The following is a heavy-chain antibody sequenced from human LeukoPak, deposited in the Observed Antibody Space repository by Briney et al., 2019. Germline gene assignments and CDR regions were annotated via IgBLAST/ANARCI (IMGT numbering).Heavy chain of an antibody. J-gene: IGHJ4*02. Sequence: GRSLRLSCAASGFTFRTYAMNWVRQAPGKGLEWVAVISDDGSNKYYAESVKGQFTISRDNSKNTLYLQMNSLRAEDTAVYYCSRAFSTTAFDYWGQGTLVTVSS. CDR1: GFTFRTYA. V-gene: IGHV3-30*04. CDR3: SRAFSTTAFDY. D-gene: IGHD4-17*01. CDR2: ISDDGSNK.